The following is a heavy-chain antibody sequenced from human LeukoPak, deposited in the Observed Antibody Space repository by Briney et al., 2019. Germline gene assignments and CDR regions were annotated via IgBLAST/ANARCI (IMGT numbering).Heavy chain of an antibody. CDR3: ARRILRLGELSPFDY. D-gene: IGHD3-16*02. J-gene: IGHJ4*02. CDR2: IYYSGST. CDR1: GGSISSSSYY. V-gene: IGHV4-39*01. Sequence: SETLSLTCTVSGGSISSSSYYWGWIRQPPGKGLEWIGSIYYSGSTYYNPSLESRVTISVDTSKNQFSLKLSSVTAADTAVYYCARRILRLGELSPFDYWGQGTLVTVSS.